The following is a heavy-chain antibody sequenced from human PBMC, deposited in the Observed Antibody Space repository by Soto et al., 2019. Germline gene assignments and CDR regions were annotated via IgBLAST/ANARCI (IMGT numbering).Heavy chain of an antibody. CDR3: ATGRPKWDSSGQNPSDAFDI. V-gene: IGHV1-24*01. CDR1: GYTLTELS. CDR2: FDPEDGET. J-gene: IGHJ3*02. Sequence: GASVKVSCKVSGYTLTELSMHWVRQAPGKGLEWMGGFDPEDGETIYAQKFQGRVTMTEDTSTDTAYMELSSLRSEDTAVYYCATGRPKWDSSGQNPSDAFDIWGQGTMVTVSS. D-gene: IGHD3-22*01.